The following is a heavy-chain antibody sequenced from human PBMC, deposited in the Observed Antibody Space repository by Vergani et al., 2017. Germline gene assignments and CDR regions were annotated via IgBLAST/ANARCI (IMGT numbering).Heavy chain of an antibody. CDR2: ISSCSSYI. V-gene: IGHV3-21*01. Sequence: EVQLVESGGGLVKPGGSLRLSCAASGFTFSSYSMNWVRQAPGKGLEWVSSISSCSSYIYYADSVKGRFTISRDNAKNSLYLQMNSLRAEDTAVYYCAGDANLRFLEWLLSDAFDIWGQGTMVTVSS. D-gene: IGHD3-3*01. CDR3: AGDANLRFLEWLLSDAFDI. J-gene: IGHJ3*02. CDR1: GFTFSSYS.